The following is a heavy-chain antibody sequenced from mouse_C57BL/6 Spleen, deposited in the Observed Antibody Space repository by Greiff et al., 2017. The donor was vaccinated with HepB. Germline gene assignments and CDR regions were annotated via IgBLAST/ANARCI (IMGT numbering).Heavy chain of an antibody. Sequence: EVNVVESGGGLVKPGGSLKLSCAASGFTFSSYAMSWVRQTPEKRLEWVATISDGGSYTYYPDNVKGRFTISRDNAKNNLYLQMSHLKSEDTAMYYCAREGGGNSHYFDYWGQGTTLTVSS. V-gene: IGHV5-4*01. CDR1: GFTFSSYA. CDR2: ISDGGSYT. J-gene: IGHJ2*01. CDR3: AREGGGNSHYFDY. D-gene: IGHD2-1*01.